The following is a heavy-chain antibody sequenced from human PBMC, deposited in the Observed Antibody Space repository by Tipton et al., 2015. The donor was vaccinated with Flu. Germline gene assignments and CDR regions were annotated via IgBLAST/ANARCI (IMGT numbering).Heavy chain of an antibody. CDR3: AREWGDAFDI. V-gene: IGHV4-59*11. D-gene: IGHD3-16*01. Sequence: LRLSCTVSGGSISSHYWSWIRQPPGKGLEWIGYIYYSGSISYNPSLKSRVTISVDTSKNQFSLKLSSVTPADTAVYYCAREWGDAFDIWGQGTMVTVSS. J-gene: IGHJ3*02. CDR1: GGSISSHY. CDR2: IYYSGSI.